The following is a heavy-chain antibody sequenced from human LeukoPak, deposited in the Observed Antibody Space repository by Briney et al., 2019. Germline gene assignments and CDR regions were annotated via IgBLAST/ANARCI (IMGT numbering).Heavy chain of an antibody. CDR1: SGSISSYY. CDR3: ARGRILVEVRGGPIYFDY. J-gene: IGHJ4*02. Sequence: SETLSLTCTVSSGSISSYYWSWIRQPPGKGLEWIGYIYYSGSTNYNPSLKSRVTISVDTSKNQFSLKLSSVTAADTAVYYCARGRILVEVRGGPIYFDYWGQGTLVTVSS. D-gene: IGHD3-10*01. CDR2: IYYSGST. V-gene: IGHV4-59*01.